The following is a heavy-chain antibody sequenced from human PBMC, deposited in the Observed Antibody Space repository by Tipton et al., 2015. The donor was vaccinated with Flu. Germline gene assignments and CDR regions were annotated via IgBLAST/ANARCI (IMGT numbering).Heavy chain of an antibody. CDR1: GGSFSGYY. V-gene: IGHV4-34*01. CDR2: INHSGST. J-gene: IGHJ3*02. CDR3: ARLKSGYCSSTSCQAFDI. Sequence: LSLTCAVYGGSFSGYYWSWIRQPPGKGLEWIGEINHSGSTNYNPSLKSRVTVSGDTSKNQFSLKLSSVTAADTAVYYCARLKSGYCSSTSCQAFDIWGQGTMVTVSS. D-gene: IGHD2-2*01.